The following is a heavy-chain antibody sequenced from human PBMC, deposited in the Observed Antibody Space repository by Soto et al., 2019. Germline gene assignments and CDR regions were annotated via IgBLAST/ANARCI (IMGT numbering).Heavy chain of an antibody. V-gene: IGHV1-18*01. CDR2: ISSYSGNT. Sequence: QVQLEQSGAEVKKPGTSVKVSCKASGYAFSTYGFSWVRQAPGQGLEWMGWISSYSGNTKYAERLQGRITMTTDTSTSTAYMELRSLRSDDTAVYYCARSYGYCDTTSRSYYFDIWGQGTLVTVSS. CDR3: ARSYGYCDTTSRSYYFDI. D-gene: IGHD2-2*03. J-gene: IGHJ4*02. CDR1: GYAFSTYG.